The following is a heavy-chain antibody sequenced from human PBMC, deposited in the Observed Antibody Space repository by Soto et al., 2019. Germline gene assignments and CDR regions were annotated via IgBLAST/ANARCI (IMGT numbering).Heavy chain of an antibody. CDR2: IDPSDSYT. CDR1: GYSFTSYW. J-gene: IGHJ6*02. D-gene: IGHD6-13*01. V-gene: IGHV5-10-1*01. CDR3: ARSHRAAGPYYYYGMDV. Sequence: PGESLKISCKGSGYSFTSYWISWVRQMPGKXLEWMGRIDPSDSYTNYSPSFQGHVTISADKSISTAYLQWSGLKASDTAMYYCARSHRAAGPYYYYGMDVWGQGTTVTVSS.